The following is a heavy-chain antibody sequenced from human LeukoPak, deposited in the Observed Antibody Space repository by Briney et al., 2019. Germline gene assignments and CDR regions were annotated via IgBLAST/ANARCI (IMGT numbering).Heavy chain of an antibody. CDR2: INDSEST. V-gene: IGHV4-39*07. J-gene: IGHJ4*02. D-gene: IGHD2-2*01. Sequence: SETLSLTCTVSGGSISSGSYYWSWIRQPPGKGLEWIGEINDSESTDYNPSLKSRVTMSVDTSKNQFSLKLTSVTAADTAVYFCARGSSSVYFDYWGQGTLVTVSS. CDR3: ARGSSSVYFDY. CDR1: GGSISSGSYY.